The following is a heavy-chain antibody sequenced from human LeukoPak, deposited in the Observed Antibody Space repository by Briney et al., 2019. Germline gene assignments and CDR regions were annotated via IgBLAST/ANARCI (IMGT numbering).Heavy chain of an antibody. Sequence: PSETLSLTCAVYGGSFSGYYWSWIRQPPGKGLEWIGEINHSGSTNYNPSLKSRVTISVDTSKNQFSLKLSSVTAADTAVYYCGRGGSPPYIDYGAREPLITVS. CDR3: GRGGSPPYIDY. D-gene: IGHD6-13*01. CDR1: GGSFSGYY. J-gene: IGHJ4*02. V-gene: IGHV4-34*01. CDR2: INHSGST.